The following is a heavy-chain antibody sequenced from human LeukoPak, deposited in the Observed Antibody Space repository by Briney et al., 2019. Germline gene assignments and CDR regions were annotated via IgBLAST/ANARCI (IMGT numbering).Heavy chain of an antibody. CDR3: ARGGRQPDYFDY. Sequence: SETLSLTCTVSGGSISSSSYYWGWIRQPPGKGLEWIGSIYYSGSTYYNPSLKSRVTISVDTSKNQFSLKLSSVTAADTAVYYCARGGRQPDYFDYWGQGTLVTVSS. J-gene: IGHJ4*02. V-gene: IGHV4-39*07. CDR2: IYYSGST. CDR1: GGSISSSSYY. D-gene: IGHD1-26*01.